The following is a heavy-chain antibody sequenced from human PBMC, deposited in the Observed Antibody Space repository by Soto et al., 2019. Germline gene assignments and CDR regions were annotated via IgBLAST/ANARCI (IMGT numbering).Heavy chain of an antibody. Sequence: QITLKESGPTLVKPTQTLTLTCTFSGFSLSTRGVAVGWFRQPPGKALEWLALIYWDEDEWYSPSLKSRLTITDDTSKNQVVLTITNMDPVDTATYYCAHRPRGYAYYFDYWGQGTLVTVSS. CDR3: AHRPRGYAYYFDY. J-gene: IGHJ4*02. D-gene: IGHD5-12*01. V-gene: IGHV2-5*02. CDR2: IYWDEDE. CDR1: GFSLSTRGVA.